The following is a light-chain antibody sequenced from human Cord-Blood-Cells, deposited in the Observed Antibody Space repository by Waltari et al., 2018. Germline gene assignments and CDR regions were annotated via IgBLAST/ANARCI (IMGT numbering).Light chain of an antibody. J-gene: IGLJ2*01. CDR2: DVS. V-gene: IGLV2-14*01. CDR3: SSYTSSSIVV. Sequence: QSALTQPASVSGSPGQSITISCTGTSSDVGGYNYVSCYQQHPGKAPKLMIYDVSKRPSGVSNRFSGSKSGNTASLTISGLQAEDEADYYCSSYTSSSIVVFGGGTKLTVL. CDR1: SSDVGGYNY.